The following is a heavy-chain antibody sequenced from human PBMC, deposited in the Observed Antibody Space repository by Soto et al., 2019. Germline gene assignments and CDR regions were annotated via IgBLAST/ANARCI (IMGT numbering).Heavy chain of an antibody. D-gene: IGHD5-12*01. V-gene: IGHV4-30-4*01. CDR3: DRDRYSGYDFGL. Sequence: QVQLRESGPGLVKPSQTLSLTCSVSGASVAGGSYYWSWVRQPPGKGLEWIGYIPSRGRPFYNPSLTSRGTISADTSKNQLSLQLTSVTAADTAVYYCDRDRYSGYDFGLWGQGTLVTVSS. CDR1: GASVAGGSYY. CDR2: IPSRGRP. J-gene: IGHJ5*02.